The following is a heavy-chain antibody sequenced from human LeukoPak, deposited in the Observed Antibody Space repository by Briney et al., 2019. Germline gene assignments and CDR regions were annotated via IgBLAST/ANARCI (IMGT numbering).Heavy chain of an antibody. CDR1: GLTFSSSW. CDR2: INPDGNKK. J-gene: IGHJ4*02. Sequence: GGSLRLSCAVSGLTFSSSWMDWVRQAPGKGLEWVASINPDGNKKYSADSVKGRFTISRDNAENSLYLQMNSLRVEDTAVYFCARSGGSNQPYDYWGQGILVTVSS. CDR3: ARSGGSNQPYDY. D-gene: IGHD1-26*01. V-gene: IGHV3-7*01.